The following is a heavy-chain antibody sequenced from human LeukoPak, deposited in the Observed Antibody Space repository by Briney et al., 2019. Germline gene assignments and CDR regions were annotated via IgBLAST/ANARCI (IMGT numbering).Heavy chain of an antibody. CDR1: GYSFTGYW. Sequence: KHGESLKISCKGSGYSFTGYWTGWVRQMPGKGLEWMGIIYPGDSDTRYSPSFQGQVTISADKSISTAYLQWSSLKASDTAMYYCARPSHDSSGYSYLNWGQGTLVTVSS. V-gene: IGHV5-51*01. CDR2: IYPGDSDT. CDR3: ARPSHDSSGYSYLN. J-gene: IGHJ4*02. D-gene: IGHD3-22*01.